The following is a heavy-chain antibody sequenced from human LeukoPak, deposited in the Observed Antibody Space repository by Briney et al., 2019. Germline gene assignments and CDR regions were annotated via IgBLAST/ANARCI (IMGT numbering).Heavy chain of an antibody. D-gene: IGHD6-13*01. Sequence: EASVKVSCKASGYTFTSYAMHWVRQAPGQRLEWMGWINAGNGNTKYSQKFQGRVTITRDTSASTAYMELSSLRSEDTAVYYCARAGYSSSWYYPNPFDYWGQGTLVTVSS. CDR1: GYTFTSYA. CDR2: INAGNGNT. CDR3: ARAGYSSSWYYPNPFDY. J-gene: IGHJ4*02. V-gene: IGHV1-3*01.